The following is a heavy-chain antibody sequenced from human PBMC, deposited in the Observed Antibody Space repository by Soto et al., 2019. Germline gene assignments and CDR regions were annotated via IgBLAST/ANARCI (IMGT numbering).Heavy chain of an antibody. D-gene: IGHD5-12*01. CDR2: IYYSGIT. J-gene: IGHJ4*02. Sequence: SETLSLTCTGSGGSISSYDCSWIRQPPGKGLEWIGYIYYSGITNYNPSLKSRVTISVDTSKNQFSLKLSSVTAADTAVYYCARVRSGYSGYDYFDYCGQGTLVTVSS. CDR1: GGSISSYD. V-gene: IGHV4-59*01. CDR3: ARVRSGYSGYDYFDY.